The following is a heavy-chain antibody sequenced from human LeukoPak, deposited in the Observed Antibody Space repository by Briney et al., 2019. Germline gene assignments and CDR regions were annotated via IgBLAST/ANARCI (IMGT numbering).Heavy chain of an antibody. CDR2: ISGSGGST. CDR1: GFTFSSYG. D-gene: IGHD1-26*01. CDR3: AKDLVATTGY. V-gene: IGHV3-23*01. Sequence: GGTLRLSCAASGFTFSSYGMSWVRQAPGKGLEWVSAISGSGGSTHYADSVKGRFTISRDNSKNTLYLQMNSLRAEDTAVYYCAKDLVATTGYWGQGTLVTVSS. J-gene: IGHJ4*02.